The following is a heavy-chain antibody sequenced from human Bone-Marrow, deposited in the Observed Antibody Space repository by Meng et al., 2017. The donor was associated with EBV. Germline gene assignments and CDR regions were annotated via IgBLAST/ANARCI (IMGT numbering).Heavy chain of an antibody. CDR2: ISAYNGNT. Sequence: HVRRGQAEAEVKKPGALVKVSCKASGYTFTSYGSSWVRQAPGQGLEWMGWISAYNGNTNYAQKRQGIVTMTTDTSTSTAYMELRSLRSDDTAVYYCARVGGPDHSSGHLDYWGQGTLVTVSS. CDR3: ARVGGPDHSSGHLDY. D-gene: IGHD6-19*01. V-gene: IGHV1-18*01. CDR1: GYTFTSYG. J-gene: IGHJ4*02.